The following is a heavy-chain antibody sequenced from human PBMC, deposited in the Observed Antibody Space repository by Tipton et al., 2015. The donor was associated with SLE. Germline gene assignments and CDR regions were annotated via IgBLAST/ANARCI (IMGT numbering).Heavy chain of an antibody. CDR3: ARQRLRYSSSWSPNWFDP. CDR2: INDVGGT. D-gene: IGHD6-13*01. Sequence: TLSLTCAVYGASFSDYYWSWIRHPPGKGLEWIGEINDVGGTNFNPSLKSRVTISLDRSKNQFSLKLISVTAADTALYYCARQRLRYSSSWSPNWFDPWGQGTLVTVSS. CDR1: GASFSDYY. V-gene: IGHV4-34*01. J-gene: IGHJ5*02.